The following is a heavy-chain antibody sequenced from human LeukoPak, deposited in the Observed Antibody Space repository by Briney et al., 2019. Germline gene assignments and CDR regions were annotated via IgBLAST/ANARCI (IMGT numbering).Heavy chain of an antibody. CDR2: IYYSGST. J-gene: IGHJ4*02. V-gene: IGHV4-59*01. Sequence: SETLSLTCTIPGGSIRSYYWSWIRQPPGKGLEWIGYIYYSGSTNYNPSLKSRVTISVDTSKNQFSLKLSSVTAADTAVYYCARGYCSSTSCSDFDYWGQGTLVTVSS. CDR1: GGSIRSYY. CDR3: ARGYCSSTSCSDFDY. D-gene: IGHD2-2*01.